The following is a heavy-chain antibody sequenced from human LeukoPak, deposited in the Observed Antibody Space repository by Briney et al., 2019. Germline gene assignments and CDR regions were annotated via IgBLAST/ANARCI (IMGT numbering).Heavy chain of an antibody. CDR1: GFAFGSEA. CDR2: ISPGGGTT. CDR3: AKDTRLEVPAAKDY. J-gene: IGHJ4*02. D-gene: IGHD2-2*01. V-gene: IGHV3-23*01. Sequence: GGSLRLSCAVSGFAFGSEAMSWVRQSPARGLEWVASISPGGGTTYYADYVKGRFTISRDNSKNTLYLQMNSLRAEDTALYYCAKDTRLEVPAAKDYWGQGSLVTVSS.